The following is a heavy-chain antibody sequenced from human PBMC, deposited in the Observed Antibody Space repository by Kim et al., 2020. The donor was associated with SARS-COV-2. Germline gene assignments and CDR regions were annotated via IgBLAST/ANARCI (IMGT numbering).Heavy chain of an antibody. CDR3: SREMDYYGSGRFDY. J-gene: IGHJ4*02. CDR1: GGSISSSSYN. Sequence: SETLSLTCTVSGGSISSSSYNWGWLRQPQGMGREWFGSIYDSGNTYYNLSLKSPVTISVDTSKNQFSLKSGSVTAAATAVYYCSREMDYYGSGRFDYWGQGTLVTVSS. CDR2: IYDSGNT. D-gene: IGHD3-10*01. V-gene: IGHV4-39*02.